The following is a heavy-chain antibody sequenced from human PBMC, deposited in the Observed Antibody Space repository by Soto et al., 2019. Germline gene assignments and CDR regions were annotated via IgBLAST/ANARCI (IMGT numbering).Heavy chain of an antibody. CDR3: ARHVGLVTRYFDL. J-gene: IGHJ2*01. V-gene: IGHV3-48*01. Sequence: GGSLRLSCAASGFTFSTYSMNWVRQAPGKGLEWVSHISSTISTIYYADSVKGRFTISRDNAKNSLYLQMNSLRAEDTAVYYCARHVGLVTRYFDLWGRGTLVTVSS. D-gene: IGHD6-19*01. CDR2: ISSTISTI. CDR1: GFTFSTYS.